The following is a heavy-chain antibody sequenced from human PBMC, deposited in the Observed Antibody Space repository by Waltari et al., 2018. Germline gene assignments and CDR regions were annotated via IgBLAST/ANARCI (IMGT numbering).Heavy chain of an antibody. CDR1: GSTFSDFT. V-gene: IGHV3-73*02. CDR2: IRSKANNYAT. D-gene: IGHD3-10*01. Sequence: EVHLVESGGGLVQPGGSLTLSCAAAGSTFSDFTMYWVRQASGKGLEWVGQIRSKANNYATGNAASVKGRFTVSRDDSKNTAYLQMNSLRTEDTAIYYCTNFMSGWGQGTTVTVSS. J-gene: IGHJ6*02. CDR3: TNFMSG.